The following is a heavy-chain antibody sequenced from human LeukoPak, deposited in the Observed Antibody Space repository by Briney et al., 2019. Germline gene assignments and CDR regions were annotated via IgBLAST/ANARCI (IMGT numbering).Heavy chain of an antibody. CDR2: INHSGST. CDR3: ARGFLQVDV. D-gene: IGHD2/OR15-2a*01. CDR1: GVTFSGYY. J-gene: IGHJ6*02. Sequence: SETLTLTCAVYGVTFSGYYWSWIRQPPGKGLEWIGEINHSGSTNYNPSLKSRVTISVDTSKNQFSLKLSSVTAADTAVYYCARGFLQVDVWGQGSTVTVSS. V-gene: IGHV4-34*01.